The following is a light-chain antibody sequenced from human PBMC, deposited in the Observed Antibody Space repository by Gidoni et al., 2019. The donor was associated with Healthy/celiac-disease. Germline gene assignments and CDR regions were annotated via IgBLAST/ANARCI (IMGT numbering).Light chain of an antibody. CDR1: QDISND. J-gene: IGKJ4*01. V-gene: IGKV1-33*01. CDR3: QQYDNLPLT. CDR2: DAS. Sequence: DIQMTQSPSSLSASVGDRVTITCQASQDISNDLNWYQQKTGKAPKLLIYDASNLETGVPSRFSGSGSGTDVTFTISSLQPEDIATYYCQQYDNLPLTFGGGTKVEIK.